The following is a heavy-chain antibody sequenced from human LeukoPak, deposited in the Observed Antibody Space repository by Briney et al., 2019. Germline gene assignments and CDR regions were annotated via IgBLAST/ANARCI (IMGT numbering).Heavy chain of an antibody. CDR1: GGSISSGSYY. CDR3: ARETRGYGSGSYDGFDY. D-gene: IGHD6-19*01. V-gene: IGHV4-61*02. J-gene: IGHJ4*02. CDR2: IYTSGST. Sequence: SETLSLTCTVSGGSISSGSYYWSWIRQPAGKGLEWIGRIYTSGSTNYNPSLKSRVTISVDTSKNQFSLKLSSATAADTAIYYCARETRGYGSGSYDGFDYWGQGTLVTVSS.